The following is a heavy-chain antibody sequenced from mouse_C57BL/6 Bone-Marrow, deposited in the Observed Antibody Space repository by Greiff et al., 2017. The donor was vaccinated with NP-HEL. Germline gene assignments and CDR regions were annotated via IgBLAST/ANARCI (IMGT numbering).Heavy chain of an antibody. Sequence: VQRVESGAELARPGASVKLSCKASGYTFTSYGISWVKQRTGQGLEWIGEIYPRSGNTYYNEKFKGKATLTADKSSSTAYMELRSLTSEDSAVYFCARDLLWLRKGAMDYWGQGTSVTVSS. CDR3: ARDLLWLRKGAMDY. J-gene: IGHJ4*01. CDR2: IYPRSGNT. CDR1: GYTFTSYG. D-gene: IGHD2-2*01. V-gene: IGHV1-81*01.